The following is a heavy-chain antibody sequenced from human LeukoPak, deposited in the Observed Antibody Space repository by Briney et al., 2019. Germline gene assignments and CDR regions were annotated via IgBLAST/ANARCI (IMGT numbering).Heavy chain of an antibody. D-gene: IGHD3-22*01. CDR1: GYTFTSYG. Sequence: ASVKVSCKASGYTFTSYGISWVRQAPGQGLEWMGWISAYNGNTNYAQKLQGRVTMTTDTSTSTAYMELRSLRSDDTAVYYCARRMDYYDSSGYSPHAFDIWGQGTMVTVSS. V-gene: IGHV1-18*01. CDR2: ISAYNGNT. J-gene: IGHJ3*02. CDR3: ARRMDYYDSSGYSPHAFDI.